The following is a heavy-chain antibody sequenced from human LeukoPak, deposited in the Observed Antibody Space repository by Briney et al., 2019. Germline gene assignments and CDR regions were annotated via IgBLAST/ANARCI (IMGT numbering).Heavy chain of an antibody. CDR1: GFTFSNYA. CDR3: AKDGATYFYYYYMDV. J-gene: IGHJ6*03. V-gene: IGHV3-23*01. Sequence: GGSLRLSCAASGFTFSNYAMSWVRQAPGKGLEWVSAISGSGGTPYYADSVKGRFSISRDNSRDTLYLQVNSLRAEDAAVYYCAKDGATYFYYYYMDVWGKGTTVTVSS. D-gene: IGHD1-26*01. CDR2: ISGSGGTP.